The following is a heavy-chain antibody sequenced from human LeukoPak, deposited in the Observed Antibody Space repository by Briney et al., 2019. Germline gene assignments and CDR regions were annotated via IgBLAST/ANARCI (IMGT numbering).Heavy chain of an antibody. CDR2: IKQDGSEK. J-gene: IGHJ4*02. V-gene: IGHV3-7*01. Sequence: GGSLRLSCGASGFTFSNYWMSWVRQGPGKGLEWVANIKQDGSEKYYVDSVKGRFTISRDNAKNSLYLEMNRLRAEDAGVYYCARDKIVRATALHYWGQGPLVTVSS. D-gene: IGHD1-26*01. CDR3: ARDKIVRATALHY. CDR1: GFTFSNYW.